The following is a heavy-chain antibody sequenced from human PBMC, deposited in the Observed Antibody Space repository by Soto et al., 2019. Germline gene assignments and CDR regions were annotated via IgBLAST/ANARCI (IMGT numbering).Heavy chain of an antibody. CDR3: ARVGGGVVVVPGANRGDF. Sequence: VGSLRLSCAASGFTFSTYSMSWVRQAPGKGLEWVSSISPSSTYIHYADSVKGRFTTSRDNAEKSLYLQMNSLRAEDTAVYYCARVGGGVVVVPGANRGDFWGQGTLVTVSS. CDR2: ISPSSTYI. V-gene: IGHV3-21*01. J-gene: IGHJ4*02. D-gene: IGHD2-2*01. CDR1: GFTFSTYS.